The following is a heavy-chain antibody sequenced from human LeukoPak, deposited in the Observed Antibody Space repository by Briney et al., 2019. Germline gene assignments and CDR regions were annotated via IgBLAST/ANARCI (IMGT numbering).Heavy chain of an antibody. CDR2: ISRSGQNI. J-gene: IGHJ4*02. V-gene: IGHV3-21*01. Sequence: PGGSLRLSCAASGFTFSNYAMTWVRQPPGKGLQWVSSISRSGQNIDHADSVNGRFSISRDNARNSLYLQMNSLTAEDTAVYYCTRACGGDCNMEPRGDYSGQGTLVTDSS. D-gene: IGHD2-21*01. CDR3: TRACGGDCNMEPRGDY. CDR1: GFTFSNYA.